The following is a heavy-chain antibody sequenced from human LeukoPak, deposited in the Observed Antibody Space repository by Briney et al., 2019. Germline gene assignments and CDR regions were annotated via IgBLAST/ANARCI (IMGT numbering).Heavy chain of an antibody. CDR1: GGTFSSYA. V-gene: IGHV1-69*05. CDR3: ARVACSGGSCYFEYFQH. J-gene: IGHJ1*01. D-gene: IGHD2-15*01. CDR2: IIPIFGTA. Sequence: TVKVSCKASGGTFSSYAISWVRQAPGQGLEWMGGIIPIFGTANYAQKFQGRVTITTDESTSTAYMELSSLRSEDTAVYYCARVACSGGSCYFEYFQHWGQGTLVTVSS.